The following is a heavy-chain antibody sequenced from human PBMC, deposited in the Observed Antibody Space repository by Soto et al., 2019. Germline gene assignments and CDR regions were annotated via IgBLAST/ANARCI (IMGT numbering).Heavy chain of an antibody. J-gene: IGHJ4*02. CDR3: ARGSSGWSSIRLDD. CDR1: SGSITSVNSY. V-gene: IGHV4-31*03. Sequence: SETLSLTCTVSSGSITSVNSYWSWIRQFPGKGLEWIGYIYYSGSSYYNPSLKGRVTISEDTSKKQFSLKLNSATAADAAVYYCARGSSGWSSIRLDDWGQGTRVTAPQ. CDR2: IYYSGSS. D-gene: IGHD6-19*01.